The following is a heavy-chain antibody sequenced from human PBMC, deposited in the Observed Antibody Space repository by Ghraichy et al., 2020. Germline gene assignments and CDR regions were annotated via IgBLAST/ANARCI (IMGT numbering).Heavy chain of an antibody. CDR3: VKESPYSSPRMYYFEY. Sequence: GGSLRLSCAASGFTFSSYAMSWVRQAPGKGLEWVSAIKSSADRTYYADSVKGRFTISRDNSRNTLYLQMNSLRAEDGALYYCVKESPYSSPRMYYFEYWSQGTLVTVSS. D-gene: IGHD6-13*01. V-gene: IGHV3-23*01. J-gene: IGHJ4*02. CDR2: IKSSADRT. CDR1: GFTFSSYA.